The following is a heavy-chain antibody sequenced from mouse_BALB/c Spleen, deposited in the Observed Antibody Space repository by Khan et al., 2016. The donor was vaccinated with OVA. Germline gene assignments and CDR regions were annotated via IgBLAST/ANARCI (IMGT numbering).Heavy chain of an antibody. V-gene: IGHV4-1*02. J-gene: IGHJ3*01. Sequence: EVKLLESGGGLVQPGGSLKLSCAASGFDFSRYWMSWVRQAPGKGLEWIGEINPDSSTINYTPSLKDKFIISRDNARNTLYLQMSKVRSEDTALYYCARPYRYDGRAWFAYWGQGTLVTVSA. D-gene: IGHD2-14*01. CDR3: ARPYRYDGRAWFAY. CDR2: INPDSSTI. CDR1: GFDFSRYW.